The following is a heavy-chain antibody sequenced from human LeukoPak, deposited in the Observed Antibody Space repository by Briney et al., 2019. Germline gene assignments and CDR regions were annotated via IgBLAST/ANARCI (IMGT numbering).Heavy chain of an antibody. CDR1: GFTFSSYG. Sequence: PGGSLRLSCAASGFTFSSYGMHWVRQAPGKGLEWVAFIRYDGSNKYYADSVKGRFTISRDNSKNTLYLQMNSLRAEDTAVYYCAKDRSRVPAAPDYWGQGTLVTVSS. CDR3: AKDRSRVPAAPDY. V-gene: IGHV3-30*02. D-gene: IGHD2-2*01. J-gene: IGHJ4*02. CDR2: IRYDGSNK.